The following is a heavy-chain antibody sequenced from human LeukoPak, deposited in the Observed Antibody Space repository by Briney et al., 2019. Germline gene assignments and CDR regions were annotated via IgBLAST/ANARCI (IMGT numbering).Heavy chain of an antibody. CDR3: ARDNIGQWLPEDYFDY. J-gene: IGHJ4*02. CDR2: IYTSGST. V-gene: IGHV4-4*07. D-gene: IGHD6-19*01. CDR1: GGSISSYY. Sequence: PSETLSLTCTVSGGSISSYYWSWIRQPAGKGLEWIGRIYTSGSTNYNPSLKGRVTMSVDTSKNQFSLKLSSVTAADTAVYYCARDNIGQWLPEDYFDYWGQGTLVTVSS.